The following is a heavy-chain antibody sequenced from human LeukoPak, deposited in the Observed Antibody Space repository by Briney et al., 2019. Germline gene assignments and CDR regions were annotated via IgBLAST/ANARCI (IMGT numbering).Heavy chain of an antibody. V-gene: IGHV4-34*01. CDR1: GGSFSGYY. CDR3: ARRSWTDAFDI. J-gene: IGHJ3*02. Sequence: SETLSLTCAVYGGSFSGYYWSWIRQPPGKGLEWIGEINHSGSTNYNLSLKSRVTISVDTSKNQFSLKLSSVTAADTAVYYCARRSWTDAFDIWGQGTMVTVSS. CDR2: INHSGST. D-gene: IGHD6-13*01.